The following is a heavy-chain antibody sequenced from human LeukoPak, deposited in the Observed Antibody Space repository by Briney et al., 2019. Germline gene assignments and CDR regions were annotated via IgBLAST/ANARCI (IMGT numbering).Heavy chain of an antibody. J-gene: IGHJ4*02. CDR2: IYYSGST. CDR3: ARLESGTLFDY. CDR1: GGSISSSSYY. D-gene: IGHD3-3*01. Sequence: SETLSLTCTVSGGSISSSSYYWGWIRQPPGKGLEWIGSIYYSGSTYYNPSLKSRVTISVDTSKNQFSLKLSSVTAADTAVYYCARLESGTLFDYWGQGTLVTVSS. V-gene: IGHV4-39*01.